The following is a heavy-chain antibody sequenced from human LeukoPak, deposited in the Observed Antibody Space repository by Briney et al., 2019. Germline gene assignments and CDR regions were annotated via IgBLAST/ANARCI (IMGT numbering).Heavy chain of an antibody. CDR1: GFTFSGYA. J-gene: IGHJ4*02. V-gene: IGHV3-23*01. CDR3: AKNVEYSSSSGFDY. CDR2: ISGSGGST. D-gene: IGHD6-6*01. Sequence: PGGSLRLSCAASGFTFSGYAMSWVRQAPGKGLEWVSAISGSGGSTYYADSVQGRFTISRDNAKNTLYLQMNRLRAEDTAVYYCAKNVEYSSSSGFDYWGQGTLVTVSS.